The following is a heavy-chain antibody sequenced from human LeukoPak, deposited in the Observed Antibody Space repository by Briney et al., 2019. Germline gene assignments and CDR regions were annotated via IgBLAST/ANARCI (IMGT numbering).Heavy chain of an antibody. D-gene: IGHD6-19*01. V-gene: IGHV3-30*02. CDR1: GFTFTSYG. J-gene: IGHJ4*02. Sequence: PGGSLRLSCAASGFTFTSYGMHWVRQAPGKGLEWVALTRYDKSNIYYADSVKGRFTISRDNSRNTLYLQMSSLRAEDTAVYYCTRGSSNHQYSFDSWGQGTLVTVSS. CDR3: TRGSSNHQYSFDS. CDR2: TRYDKSNI.